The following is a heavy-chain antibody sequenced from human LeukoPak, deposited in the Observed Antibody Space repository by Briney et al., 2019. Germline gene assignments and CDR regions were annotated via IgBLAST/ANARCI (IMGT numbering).Heavy chain of an antibody. V-gene: IGHV3-11*06. CDR1: GFTFSDYY. Sequence: GGSLRLSCAASGFTFSDYYMSWIRQAPGKGLEWVSYISSSSSYTNYADSVKGRFTISRDNAKNSLYLQMNSLRAEDMAVYYCARAGEVVVAATDYWGQGTLVTVSS. CDR3: ARAGEVVVAATDY. J-gene: IGHJ4*02. CDR2: ISSSSSYT. D-gene: IGHD2-15*01.